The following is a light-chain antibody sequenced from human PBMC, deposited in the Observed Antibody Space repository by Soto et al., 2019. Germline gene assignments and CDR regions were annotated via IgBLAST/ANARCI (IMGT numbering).Light chain of an antibody. CDR2: DTS. V-gene: IGKV3-15*01. CDR1: HSVSSS. J-gene: IGKJ1*01. CDR3: QQYVHWPPGA. Sequence: EIGVTQSPATLSVSPGERVTLSCRASHSVSSSLAWYQQRPGQAPRLLIYDTSTRAAGIAARFSGSGSGTEFTLTISSLQSEDCTVYYCQQYVHWPPGAFGQGTKVDI.